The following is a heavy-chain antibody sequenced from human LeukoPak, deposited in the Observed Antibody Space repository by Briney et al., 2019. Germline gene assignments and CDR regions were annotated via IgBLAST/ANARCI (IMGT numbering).Heavy chain of an antibody. J-gene: IGHJ4*02. CDR2: IYSGGGTT. V-gene: IGHV3-53*01. CDR3: ARDSGDIPFDY. CDR1: GFTVSSHY. Sequence: PGGSLRLSCAASGFTVSSHYMSGVRQAPGKGLEWVSVIYSGGGTTYYADSVKGRFTISRDNSRNTLYLQMNSLRAEDTAVYYCARDSGDIPFDYWGQGTLVTVSS. D-gene: IGHD2-15*01.